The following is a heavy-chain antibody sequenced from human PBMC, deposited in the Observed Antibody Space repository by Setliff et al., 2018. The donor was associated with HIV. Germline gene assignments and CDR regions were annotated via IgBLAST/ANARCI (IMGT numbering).Heavy chain of an antibody. CDR3: ARGWMATLNGPIGY. V-gene: IGHV1-69*10. Sequence: SVKVSCKASGGTFISYAFTWVRQAPGQGLEWMGGFTPILGIPTYAQKFQGRVTITADTSTSTACMELSSLRSEDTAVYYCARGWMATLNGPIGYWGQGTLVTVSS. CDR1: GGTFISYA. D-gene: IGHD5-12*01. J-gene: IGHJ4*02. CDR2: FTPILGIP.